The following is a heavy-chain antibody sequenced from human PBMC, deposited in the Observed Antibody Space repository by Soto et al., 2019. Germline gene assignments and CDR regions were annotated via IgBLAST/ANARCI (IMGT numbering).Heavy chain of an antibody. J-gene: IGHJ6*02. V-gene: IGHV3-33*01. Sequence: QVQLVESGGGVVQPGRSLRLSCAASGFTFSSYGMHWVRQAPGKGLEWVAVIWYDGSNKYYADSVKGRFSISRDNSKNTLYLQMNSLRAEDTAVYYCARVWADCSSTSCYYYYYGMDVWGQGTTVTVSS. CDR1: GFTFSSYG. D-gene: IGHD2-2*01. CDR3: ARVWADCSSTSCYYYYYGMDV. CDR2: IWYDGSNK.